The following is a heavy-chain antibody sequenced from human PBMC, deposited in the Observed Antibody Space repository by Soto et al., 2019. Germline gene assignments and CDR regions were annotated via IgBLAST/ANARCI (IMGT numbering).Heavy chain of an antibody. CDR3: ARGKASGVHFAY. CDR1: GGSISSSNW. CDR2: IYHSGST. D-gene: IGHD2-2*01. Sequence: QVQLQESGPGLVKPSGTLSLTCAVSGGSISSSNWWSWVRQPPGKGLEWIGEIYHSGSTNYNPSLKSRVTISLDKSKNPLSLRLSSVTAADTAVYYCARGKASGVHFAYWGQGTQVTVYS. J-gene: IGHJ4*02. V-gene: IGHV4-4*02.